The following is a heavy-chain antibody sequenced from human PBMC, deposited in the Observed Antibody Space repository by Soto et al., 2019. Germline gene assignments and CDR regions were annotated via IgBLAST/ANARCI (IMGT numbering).Heavy chain of an antibody. Sequence: QVQLVQSGAEVKKPGASVKVSCKASGYTFTSYDINWVRQATGQGLGWMGWMNPNSDNTGYAQKYQGRLTMTRNTTLRSPYTERSSLRSEETAVYYWARESGGGDFDYWGQGIRVTVSS. V-gene: IGHV1-8*01. CDR2: MNPNSDNT. CDR1: GYTFTSYD. D-gene: IGHD3-10*01. CDR3: ARESGGGDFDY. J-gene: IGHJ4*02.